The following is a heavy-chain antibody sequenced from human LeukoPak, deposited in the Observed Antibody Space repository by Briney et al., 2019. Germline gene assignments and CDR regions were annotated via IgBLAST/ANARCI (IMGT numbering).Heavy chain of an antibody. V-gene: IGHV3-20*04. D-gene: IGHD4-17*01. CDR3: ARPRATETNRGGFDI. Sequence: PGGSLGLSCAASGFTFDDYGMSWVRQAPGKGLEWVSGINWNGVSTDYADSVKGRCTISRDNAKNFLYLQMNSLRAEDTALYYCARPRATETNRGGFDIWGQGTMVTVSS. CDR2: INWNGVST. CDR1: GFTFDDYG. J-gene: IGHJ3*02.